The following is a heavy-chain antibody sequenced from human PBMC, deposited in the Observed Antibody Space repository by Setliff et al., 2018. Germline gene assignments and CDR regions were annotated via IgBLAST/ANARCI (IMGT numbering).Heavy chain of an antibody. D-gene: IGHD3-10*01. CDR3: RQWFRELWRDY. CDR2: ISGTDQHT. J-gene: IGHJ4*02. CDR1: GFIFKNFA. V-gene: IGHV3-23*01. Sequence: GGSLRLSCAASGFIFKNFAMSWVRQAPGKGLEWVSVISGTDQHTNYGDSVKGRFTISRDNSQNTLYLQMDSLRVEDTAVYYCRQWFRELWRDYWGQGTLVTVSS.